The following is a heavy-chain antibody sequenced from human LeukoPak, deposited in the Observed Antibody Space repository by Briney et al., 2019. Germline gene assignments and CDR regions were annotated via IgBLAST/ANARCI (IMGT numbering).Heavy chain of an antibody. J-gene: IGHJ4*02. CDR2: IIPIFGTA. Sequence: ASVKVSCKASGGTFSSYAISWVRQAPGQGLEWVGGIIPIFGTANYAQKFQGRVTITTDESTSTAYMELSSLRAEDTAVYYCANFRWGDYGDYWGQGTLVTVSS. CDR1: GGTFSSYA. V-gene: IGHV1-69*05. CDR3: ANFRWGDYGDY. D-gene: IGHD3-10*01.